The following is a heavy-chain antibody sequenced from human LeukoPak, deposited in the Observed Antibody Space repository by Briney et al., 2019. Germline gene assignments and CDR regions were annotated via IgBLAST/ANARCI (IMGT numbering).Heavy chain of an antibody. CDR1: GGSISSYY. CDR2: IYYSGST. D-gene: IGHD3-22*01. CDR3: ARVSGYYDSSGYYNYYGMDV. Sequence: SETLSLTCTVSGGSISSYYWSWIRQPPGKGLEWIGYIYYSGSTNYNPSLKSRVTISVDTSKNQFSLKLSSVTAADTAVYYCARVSGYYDSSGYYNYYGMDVWGQGPRSPSP. V-gene: IGHV4-59*01. J-gene: IGHJ6*02.